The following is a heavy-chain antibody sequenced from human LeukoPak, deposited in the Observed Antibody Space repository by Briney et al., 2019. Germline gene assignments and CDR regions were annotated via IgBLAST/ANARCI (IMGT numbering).Heavy chain of an antibody. CDR2: IKQDGSEK. V-gene: IGHV3-7*04. CDR3: ARGVVREAYSGYAYFDY. CDR1: GGSFSGYY. J-gene: IGHJ4*02. Sequence: ETLSLTCAVYGGSFSGYYWTWDRQAPGKGLEWVANIKQDGSEKYYVDSVKGRFTISRDNAKNSLYLQMNSLRAEDTAVYYCARGVVREAYSGYAYFDYWGQGTLVTVSS. D-gene: IGHD5-12*01.